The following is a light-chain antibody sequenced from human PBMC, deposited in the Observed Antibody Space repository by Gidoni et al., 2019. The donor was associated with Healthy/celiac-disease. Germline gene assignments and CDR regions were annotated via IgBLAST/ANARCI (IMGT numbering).Light chain of an antibody. Sequence: QSVLTQPPSASGPPGQRVTISCSGSSSNIGSNYVYWYQQLPGPAPKLLIYRNNQRPSGVPDRFSGSKSGTSASLAISGLRSEDEADYYCAAWDDSLSAHVVFGGGTKLTVL. V-gene: IGLV1-47*01. CDR3: AAWDDSLSAHVV. CDR2: RNN. J-gene: IGLJ2*01. CDR1: SSNIGSNY.